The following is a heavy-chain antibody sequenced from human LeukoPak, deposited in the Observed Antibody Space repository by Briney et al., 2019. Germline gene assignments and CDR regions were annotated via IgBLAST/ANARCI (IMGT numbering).Heavy chain of an antibody. Sequence: KPSQTLSLTCTVSGGSISSGSYYWSWIRQPAGKGLEWIGRIYTSGSTNYHPSLKSRVTISVDTSKNQFSLKLSSVTAADTAVYYCARDRSGSYSPYYYYYMDVWGKGTTVTVSS. CDR3: ARDRSGSYSPYYYYYMDV. D-gene: IGHD1-26*01. CDR1: GGSISSGSYY. CDR2: IYTSGST. V-gene: IGHV4-61*02. J-gene: IGHJ6*03.